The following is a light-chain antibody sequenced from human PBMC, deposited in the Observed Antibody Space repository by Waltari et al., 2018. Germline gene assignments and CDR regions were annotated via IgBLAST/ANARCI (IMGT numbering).Light chain of an antibody. CDR2: DTS. CDR1: QSVPNY. Sequence: DIVLTQSPAILSLSPGERASLSCRASQSVPNYLAWYQQKPGQAPRRLIYDTSNMATGIPARFSGSGFGTDFTLTISSLEPEDFAVYYCQQRRDWPLTFGGGTKVEIK. J-gene: IGKJ4*01. V-gene: IGKV3-11*01. CDR3: QQRRDWPLT.